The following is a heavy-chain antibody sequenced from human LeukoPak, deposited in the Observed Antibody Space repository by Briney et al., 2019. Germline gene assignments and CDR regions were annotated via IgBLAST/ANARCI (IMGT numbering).Heavy chain of an antibody. V-gene: IGHV4-59*01. D-gene: IGHD3-3*01. J-gene: IGHJ4*02. CDR3: AREGELRFLEWVFDY. CDR1: GGSISSYY. CDR2: IYYSGST. Sequence: PSETLSLTCTVSGGSISSYYWSWIRQPPGKGLEWIGYIYYSGSTNYNPSLKSRVTISVDTSKNQFSLKLSSVTAADTAVYYCAREGELRFLEWVFDYWGQGTLVTVSS.